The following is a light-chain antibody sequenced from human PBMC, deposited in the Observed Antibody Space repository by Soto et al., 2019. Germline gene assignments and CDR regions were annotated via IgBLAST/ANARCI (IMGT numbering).Light chain of an antibody. CDR3: QQANRFPVT. CDR1: QGVSGW. CDR2: SVS. Sequence: DILMTQSPSSVSASVGDRVTITCRASQGVSGWLAWYQQRPGKAPELLIYSVSNLQSGVPSRFSGSGSGTDFALNIRSLQPEGFSTLYCQQANRFPVTLGGGTRVEMK. J-gene: IGKJ4*01. V-gene: IGKV1-12*01.